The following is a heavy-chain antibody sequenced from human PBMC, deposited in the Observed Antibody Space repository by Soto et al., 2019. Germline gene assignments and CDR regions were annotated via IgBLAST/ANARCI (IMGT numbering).Heavy chain of an antibody. CDR3: ARVPYYYGSGSHYNWFDP. J-gene: IGHJ5*02. D-gene: IGHD3-10*01. V-gene: IGHV3-48*01. CDR2: ISSSSSTI. Sequence: GGSLRLSCAASGFTFSSYSMNWVRQAPGKGLEWVSYISSSSSTIYYADSVKGRFTISRDNAKNSLYLQMNSLRAEDTAVYYCARVPYYYGSGSHYNWFDPWGQGTLVTVSS. CDR1: GFTFSSYS.